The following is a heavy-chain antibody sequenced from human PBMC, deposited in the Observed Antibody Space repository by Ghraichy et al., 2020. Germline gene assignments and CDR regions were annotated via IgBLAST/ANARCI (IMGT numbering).Heavy chain of an antibody. D-gene: IGHD1-26*01. CDR3: TRLDDSGNKDGFDI. V-gene: IGHV3-73*01. J-gene: IGHJ3*02. CDR1: GFSFSGSA. CDR2: IRSKPNSYAT. Sequence: GGSLRLSCAASGFSFSGSAVHWVRQASGKGLEWVGRIRSKPNSYATTYASSVKGRFTISRDDSKNTAYLQMNSLKTEDTAVYYCTRLDDSGNKDGFDIWGQGTMVTVSS.